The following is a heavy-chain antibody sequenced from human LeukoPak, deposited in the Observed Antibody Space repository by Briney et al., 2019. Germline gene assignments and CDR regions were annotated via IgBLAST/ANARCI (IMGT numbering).Heavy chain of an antibody. V-gene: IGHV3-30*18. J-gene: IGHJ4*02. D-gene: IGHD3-10*01. CDR2: ILYDGTNK. Sequence: PGGSLRLSCAASGVTFNSYAMHWVRQAPGKGLEWVAVILYDGTNKFYADSVKGRFTISRDNSKNTLYLQMNSLRAEDTAVYNCAKGRFGFSVIDYWGQGTPVTVSS. CDR1: GVTFNSYA. CDR3: AKGRFGFSVIDY.